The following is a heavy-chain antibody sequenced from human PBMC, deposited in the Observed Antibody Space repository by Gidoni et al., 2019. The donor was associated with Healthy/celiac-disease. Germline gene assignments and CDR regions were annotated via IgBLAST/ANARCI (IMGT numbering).Heavy chain of an antibody. D-gene: IGHD2-2*02. CDR1: GFTFSSYA. CDR2: ISGSGVST. CDR3: AKSTGCSSTSCYKSGADY. Sequence: EVQLLESGGGLVQPGGSRRLSCAASGFTFSSYAMSWVRQAPGKGLEWVSAISGSGVSTYSADSVKGRFTISRDNSKNTLYLQMNSLRAEDTAVYYCAKSTGCSSTSCYKSGADYWGQGTLVTVSS. J-gene: IGHJ4*02. V-gene: IGHV3-23*01.